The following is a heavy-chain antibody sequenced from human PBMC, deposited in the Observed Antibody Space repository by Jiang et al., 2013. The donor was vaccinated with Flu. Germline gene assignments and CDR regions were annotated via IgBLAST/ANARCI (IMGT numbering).Heavy chain of an antibody. J-gene: IGHJ4*02. Sequence: LLKPSETLSLTCGVSGYSITSGYYWGWIRQPPGKGLEWIGSFYHSGRTFYNPSLNSRVTISVDTSKNQFSLRLTSVTAADTAVYYCARDPQFSTSSDGWGRGTLV. CDR2: FYHSGRT. CDR1: GYSITSGYY. D-gene: IGHD6-6*01. V-gene: IGHV4-38-2*02. CDR3: ARDPQFSTSSDG.